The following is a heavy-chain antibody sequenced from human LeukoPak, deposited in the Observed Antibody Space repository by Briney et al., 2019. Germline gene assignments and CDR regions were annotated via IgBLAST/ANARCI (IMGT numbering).Heavy chain of an antibody. Sequence: PGGSLRLSCAASGFTFSSYWMSWVRQAPGKGLEWVANIKQDGSVKYYVDSVKGRFTISRDNAKNSLYLQMNSLRAEDTAVYYCARVGGGYVFDYWGQGTLVTVSS. J-gene: IGHJ4*02. CDR2: IKQDGSVK. CDR1: GFTFSSYW. V-gene: IGHV3-7*01. D-gene: IGHD5-12*01. CDR3: ARVGGGYVFDY.